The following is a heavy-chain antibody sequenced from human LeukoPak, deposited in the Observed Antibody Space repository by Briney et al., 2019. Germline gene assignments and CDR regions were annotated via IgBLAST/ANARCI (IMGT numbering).Heavy chain of an antibody. J-gene: IGHJ4*02. D-gene: IGHD3-9*01. CDR1: GYTLTELS. Sequence: ASVKVSCKVSGYTLTELSMHWVRQAPGKGLEWMGVFDPEDGETIYAQKFQGRVTITADESTSTAYMELSSLRSEDTAVYYCARGWTGYDILTIFDYWGQGTLVTVSS. CDR2: FDPEDGET. V-gene: IGHV1-24*01. CDR3: ARGWTGYDILTIFDY.